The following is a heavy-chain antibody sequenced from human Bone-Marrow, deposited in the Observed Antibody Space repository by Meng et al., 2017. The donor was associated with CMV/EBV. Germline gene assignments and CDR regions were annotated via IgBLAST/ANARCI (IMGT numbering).Heavy chain of an antibody. Sequence: ASVKVSCKASGYTFTGYYMHWVRQAPGQGLEWMGWINPNSGGTNYAQKFQGRVTMTRDTSISTAYMELSRLRSDDTAVYYCARYYSSSWIDAVDIWGQGTMVTVSS. CDR3: ARYYSSSWIDAVDI. CDR1: GYTFTGYY. J-gene: IGHJ3*02. CDR2: INPNSGGT. D-gene: IGHD6-13*01. V-gene: IGHV1-2*02.